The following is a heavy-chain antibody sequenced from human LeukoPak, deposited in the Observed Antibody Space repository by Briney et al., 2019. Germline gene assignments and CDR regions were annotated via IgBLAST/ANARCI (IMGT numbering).Heavy chain of an antibody. CDR1: GYTFTSYD. Sequence: ASVKVSCKASGYTFTSYDINWARQATGQGLEWMGWMNPNSGNTGYAQKFQGRVIMTRNTSISTAYMELSSLRSEDTAVYYCARSARLHYYGSGSSGYWGQGTLVTVSS. CDR2: MNPNSGNT. D-gene: IGHD3-10*01. J-gene: IGHJ4*02. CDR3: ARSARLHYYGSGSSGY. V-gene: IGHV1-8*01.